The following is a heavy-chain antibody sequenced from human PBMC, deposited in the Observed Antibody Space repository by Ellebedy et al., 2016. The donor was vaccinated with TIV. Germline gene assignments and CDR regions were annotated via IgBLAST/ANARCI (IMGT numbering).Heavy chain of an antibody. D-gene: IGHD2-21*02. CDR1: GYTFTGYY. CDR2: LNANSGGT. CDR3: ARSHMNCGGDCWGPQIWYYYYGMDV. J-gene: IGHJ6*02. V-gene: IGHV1-2*02. Sequence: AASVKVSCKAAGYTFTGYYMHWVRQAPGQGLEWMAWLNANSGGTNYAQKFQGRVTMTRDTSISTAYMELSRLRSDDTAVYYCARSHMNCGGDCWGPQIWYYYYGMDVWGQGTTVTVSS.